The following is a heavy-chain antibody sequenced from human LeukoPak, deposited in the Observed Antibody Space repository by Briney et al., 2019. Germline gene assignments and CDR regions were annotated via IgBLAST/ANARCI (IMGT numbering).Heavy chain of an antibody. CDR3: ARGVRNFDWGNHYYYMDV. V-gene: IGHV4-59*01. CDR2: IYDSGST. CDR1: DGSIYSYY. J-gene: IGHJ6*03. D-gene: IGHD3-9*01. Sequence: PSETLSLTCTVSDGSIYSYYWTWIRQPPGKGLEWIGYIYDSGSTNYKSSLKSRVTISIDTSKNQFSLELTSVTAADTALYYCARGVRNFDWGNHYYYMDVWGKGTTVTISS.